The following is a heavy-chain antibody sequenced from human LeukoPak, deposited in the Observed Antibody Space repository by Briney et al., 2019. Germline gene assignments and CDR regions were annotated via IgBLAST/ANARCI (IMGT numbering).Heavy chain of an antibody. J-gene: IGHJ4*02. CDR3: ARGVRGCSSTSCYFDY. D-gene: IGHD2-2*01. CDR2: IYTSGST. Sequence: SETLSLTCTVSGGSISSYYWSWIRQPAGKGLEWIGRIYTSGSTNYNPSLKSRVTMSVDTSKNQFSLKLSSVTAADTAVYYCARGVRGCSSTSCYFDYWGQXXXXXVSX. V-gene: IGHV4-4*07. CDR1: GGSISSYY.